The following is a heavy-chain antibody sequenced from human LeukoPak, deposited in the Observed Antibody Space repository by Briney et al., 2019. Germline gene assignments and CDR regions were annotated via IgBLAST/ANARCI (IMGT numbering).Heavy chain of an antibody. CDR1: GFTFSSYA. Sequence: GGSLRLSCAASGFTFSSYAMSWVRQAPGKGLEWVSAISGSGGSTYYAGSVKGRFTISRDNSKNTLYLQMNSLRAEDTAVYYCAKAPTTMVRGVDYYYMDVWGKGTTVTVSS. J-gene: IGHJ6*03. CDR2: ISGSGGST. D-gene: IGHD3-10*01. V-gene: IGHV3-23*01. CDR3: AKAPTTMVRGVDYYYMDV.